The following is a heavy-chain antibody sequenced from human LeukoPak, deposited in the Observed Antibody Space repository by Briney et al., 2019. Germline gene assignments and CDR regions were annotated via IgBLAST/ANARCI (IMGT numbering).Heavy chain of an antibody. CDR1: GGSFSGYY. D-gene: IGHD3-10*01. CDR3: ARVRVSGMDV. J-gene: IGHJ3*01. CDR2: INHSGST. Sequence: SETLSLTCAVYGGSFSGYYWSWIRQPPGKGLEWIGEINHSGSTNYNPSLKSRVTISVDTSKNQFSLKLSSVTAADTAVYYCARVRVSGMDVWGQGTMVTVPS. V-gene: IGHV4-34*01.